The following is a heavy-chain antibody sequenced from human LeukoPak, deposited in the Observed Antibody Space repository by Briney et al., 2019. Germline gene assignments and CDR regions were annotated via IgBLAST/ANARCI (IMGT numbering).Heavy chain of an antibody. CDR3: ASGYCSSTSCSTGNYYYYGMDV. CDR1: GVTFSSYW. D-gene: IGHD2-2*03. J-gene: IGHJ6*02. CDR2: INSDGSST. V-gene: IGHV3-74*01. Sequence: PGGSLRLSCAASGVTFSSYWMHWVRQAPGKGLVWVSRINSDGSSTSYADSVKGRFTISRDNAKNTLYLQMNSLRAEDTAVYYCASGYCSSTSCSTGNYYYYGMDVWGQGTTVTVSS.